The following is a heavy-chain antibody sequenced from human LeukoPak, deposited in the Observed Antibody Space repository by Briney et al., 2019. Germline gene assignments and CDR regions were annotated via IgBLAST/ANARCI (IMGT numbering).Heavy chain of an antibody. J-gene: IGHJ4*02. CDR1: GSTFDDYA. Sequence: GGSLRLSCAASGSTFDDYAMHWVRQAPGKGLEWVSLISWDGGSTYYADSMKGRFTISRDNSKNSLYLQMNSLRAEDTALYYCANAAGRDAYNYLNSWGQGTLVTVSS. CDR3: ANAAGRDAYNYLNS. CDR2: ISWDGGST. V-gene: IGHV3-43D*04. D-gene: IGHD5-24*01.